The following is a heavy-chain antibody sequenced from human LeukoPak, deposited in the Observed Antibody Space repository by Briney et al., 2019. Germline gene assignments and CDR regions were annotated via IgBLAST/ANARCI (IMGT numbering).Heavy chain of an antibody. D-gene: IGHD5-24*01. CDR1: NGSVSSTSYY. Sequence: SETLSLTCTISNGSVSSTSYYWAWIRQPSGERLEWIGSIYFHGSTYYNPSLNNRVTLSLDRSKKQFSLELTSVIAADTALYFCARKRRDDHYTHFDYWSPGLLVTVSS. CDR3: ARKRRDDHYTHFDY. J-gene: IGHJ4*02. V-gene: IGHV4-39*07. CDR2: IYFHGST.